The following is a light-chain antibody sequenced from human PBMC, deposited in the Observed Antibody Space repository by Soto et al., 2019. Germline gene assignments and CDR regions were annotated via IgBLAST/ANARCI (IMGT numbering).Light chain of an antibody. CDR3: QQYNNWPPM. J-gene: IGKJ1*01. CDR2: GAS. CDR1: QSVGSN. Sequence: IVFTQSPVTLSLSPGDGATLSCRASQSVGSNLAWYQQKPGQPPRLLISGASTRATGIPARFSGSGSGTEFTLTISSLQSEDFAVYYCQQYNNWPPMFGQGTKVDIK. V-gene: IGKV3-15*01.